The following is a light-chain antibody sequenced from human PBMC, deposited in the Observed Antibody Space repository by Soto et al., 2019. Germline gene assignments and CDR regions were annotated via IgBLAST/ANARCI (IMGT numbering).Light chain of an antibody. CDR2: EVT. CDR3: MSYAGMYTYV. CDR1: SSDVGGYNY. J-gene: IGLJ1*01. Sequence: QSVLTQPPSASGSPGQSVTISCTGTSSDVGGYNYLSWCQHRPGKAPQLISYEVTKRPSGVPNRFFGSKSGNTASLTVSGLQAEDEADYFCMSYAGMYTYVFGTGTKLTVL. V-gene: IGLV2-8*01.